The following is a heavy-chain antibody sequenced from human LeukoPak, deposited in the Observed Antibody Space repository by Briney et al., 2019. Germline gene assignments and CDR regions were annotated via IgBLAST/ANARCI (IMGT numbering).Heavy chain of an antibody. D-gene: IGHD1-1*01. CDR3: ARSRARLEHFDY. V-gene: IGHV3-30*03. CDR2: ISYDGSNK. CDR1: GFTFSSYG. Sequence: GGSLRLSCAASGFTFSSYGMSWVRQAPGKGLEWVAVISYDGSNKYYADSVKGRFTISRDNSKNTLYLQMNSLRAEDTAVYYCARSRARLEHFDYWGQGTLVTVSS. J-gene: IGHJ4*02.